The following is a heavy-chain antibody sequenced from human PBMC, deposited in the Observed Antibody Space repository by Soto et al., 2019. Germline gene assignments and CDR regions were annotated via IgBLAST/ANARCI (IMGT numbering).Heavy chain of an antibody. Sequence: QVQLQESGPGLVKPSQTLSLTCTFSGGSISSGAYYWSWIRQHPGKGLEWIGYVYYSGRIYYNPSLKCRVTISVDTSKNQFSLKLSSVTAADPAVYFCAIYDRSGARGFQHWGQGTVVTVSS. V-gene: IGHV4-31*03. CDR2: VYYSGRI. CDR3: AIYDRSGARGFQH. J-gene: IGHJ1*01. CDR1: GGSISSGAYY. D-gene: IGHD3-22*01.